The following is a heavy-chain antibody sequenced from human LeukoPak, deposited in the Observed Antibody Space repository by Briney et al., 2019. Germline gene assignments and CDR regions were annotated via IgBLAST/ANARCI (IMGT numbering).Heavy chain of an antibody. CDR1: GYSISSGYY. J-gene: IGHJ4*02. D-gene: IGHD2-2*01. V-gene: IGHV4-38-2*01. CDR3: ARRYQLYYFDY. Sequence: SETLPLTCAVSGYSISSGYYWGWIRQPPGKGLEWFGIIYHSGSTYYNPSLKSRFTISVDTAKNEFSLKLSSVTAADTAVYYCARRYQLYYFDYWGQGTLVTVSS. CDR2: IYHSGST.